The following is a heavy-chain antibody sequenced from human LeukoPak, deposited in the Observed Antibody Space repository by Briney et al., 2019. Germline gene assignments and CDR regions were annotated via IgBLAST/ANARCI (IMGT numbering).Heavy chain of an antibody. Sequence: ASVKVSCKASGYTFTSYYMHWVRQAPGQGLEWMGIINPSGGGTSSAQKFQGRVTMTRDTSTSTAYMELSSLRSEDTAVYYCARDRGIQLWPQYFDYWGQGTLVTVSS. CDR1: GYTFTSYY. V-gene: IGHV1-46*01. D-gene: IGHD5-18*01. CDR2: INPSGGGT. J-gene: IGHJ4*02. CDR3: ARDRGIQLWPQYFDY.